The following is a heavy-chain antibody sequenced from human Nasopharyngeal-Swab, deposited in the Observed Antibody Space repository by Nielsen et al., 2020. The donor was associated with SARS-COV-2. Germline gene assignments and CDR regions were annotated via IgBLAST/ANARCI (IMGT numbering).Heavy chain of an antibody. CDR1: GYTFTSYG. Sequence: ASVKVSCKASGYTFTSYGISWVRQAPGQGLEWMGWISAYNGNTNYAQKLQGRVTMTTDTSTSTAYMELRSLRSDDTAVYYCARKSMITFGGVIAPGDYWGQGTLVTVSS. CDR2: ISAYNGNT. D-gene: IGHD3-16*02. J-gene: IGHJ4*02. V-gene: IGHV1-18*01. CDR3: ARKSMITFGGVIAPGDY.